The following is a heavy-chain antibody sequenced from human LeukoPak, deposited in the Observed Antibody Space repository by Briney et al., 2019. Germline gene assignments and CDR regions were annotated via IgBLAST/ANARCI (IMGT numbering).Heavy chain of an antibody. V-gene: IGHV3-53*04. Sequence: GGSLRLSCAASGFTVSSNYMSWVRQAPGKGLEWVSVIYSGGSTYYADSVKGRFTISRHNSKNTLYLQMNRLRAEDTAVYYCANRTGTRYYYGMDVWGQGTTVTVSS. J-gene: IGHJ6*02. CDR3: ANRTGTRYYYGMDV. D-gene: IGHD1-7*01. CDR1: GFTVSSNY. CDR2: IYSGGST.